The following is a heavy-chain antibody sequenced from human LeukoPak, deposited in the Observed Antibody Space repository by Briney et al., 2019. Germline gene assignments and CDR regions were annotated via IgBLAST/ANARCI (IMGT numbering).Heavy chain of an antibody. Sequence: SETLSLTCTVSGGSISSSSYYWGWIRQSPGKGLEWIGNIYNSGNTYYNPSLKSRVTISVDTSKNQFSLKLSSVTAADTAVYYCARVLDYDFWSGYSLFRAWFDPWGQGTLVTVSS. CDR1: GGSISSSSYY. CDR3: ARVLDYDFWSGYSLFRAWFDP. V-gene: IGHV4-39*07. CDR2: IYNSGNT. D-gene: IGHD3-3*01. J-gene: IGHJ5*02.